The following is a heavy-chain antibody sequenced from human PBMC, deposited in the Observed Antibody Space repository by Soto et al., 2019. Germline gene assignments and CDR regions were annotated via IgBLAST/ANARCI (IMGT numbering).Heavy chain of an antibody. D-gene: IGHD3-10*01. CDR2: IKPDGRDK. CDR3: ARGRGRYYDNNDFFDF. CDR1: GFTFSDHW. V-gene: IGHV3-7*03. Sequence: GGSLRLSCAACGFTFSDHWMTWVRQAPGKGLEWVAHIKPDGRDKFYAASVAGRFILSRDNVRNSMNLQMYSLRVEDTAVYYCARGRGRYYDNNDFFDFWGQGALVTVSS. J-gene: IGHJ4*02.